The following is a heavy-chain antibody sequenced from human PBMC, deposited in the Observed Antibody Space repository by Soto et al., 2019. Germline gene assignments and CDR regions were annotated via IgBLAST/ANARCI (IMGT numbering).Heavy chain of an antibody. CDR3: ARGLAVAGIVY. CDR2: IYYSGST. V-gene: IGHV4-59*08. Sequence: PSETLSLTCTVSGGSISSYYWSWIRQPPGKGLEWIGYIYYSGSTNYNPSLKSRVTISVDTSKNQFSLKLSSVTAADTAVYYCARGLAVAGIVYWGQGTLVTVSS. CDR1: GGSISSYY. J-gene: IGHJ4*02. D-gene: IGHD6-19*01.